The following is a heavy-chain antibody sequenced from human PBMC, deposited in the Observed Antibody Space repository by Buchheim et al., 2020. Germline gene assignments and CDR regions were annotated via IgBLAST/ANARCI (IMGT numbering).Heavy chain of an antibody. CDR1: GGSFRGSY. D-gene: IGHD3-3*01. Sequence: QVQLQQWGAGLLKPSETLSLTCAVYGGSFRGSYWTWIRQPPGKGLEWIGEINHGGSTNYNPSLMSRVAISLYTSKYQFSLTLSYVNAADTAVYYCARGSLLYCGEVKYWGQGTL. CDR2: INHGGST. CDR3: ARGSLLYCGEVKY. J-gene: IGHJ4*02. V-gene: IGHV4-34*01.